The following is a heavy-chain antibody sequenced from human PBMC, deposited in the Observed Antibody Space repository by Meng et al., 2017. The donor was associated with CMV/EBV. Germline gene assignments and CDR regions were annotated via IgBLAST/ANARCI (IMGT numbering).Heavy chain of an antibody. CDR3: ARDQEGGGFDY. Sequence: ETLSLTCAASGFTFSSYSMNWVRQAPGKGLEWVSSISSSSSYIYYADSVKGRFTISRDNAKNSLYLQMNSLRAEDTAVYYCARDQEGGGFDYWGQGTLVTVSS. CDR2: ISSSSSYI. D-gene: IGHD3-16*01. CDR1: GFTFSSYS. J-gene: IGHJ4*02. V-gene: IGHV3-21*01.